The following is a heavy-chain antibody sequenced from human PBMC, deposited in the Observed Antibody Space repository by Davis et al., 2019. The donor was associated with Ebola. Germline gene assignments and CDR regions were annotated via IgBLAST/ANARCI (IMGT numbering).Heavy chain of an antibody. CDR3: ARENPIIHCSSTSCYPAHYYYYGMDV. J-gene: IGHJ6*02. D-gene: IGHD2-2*01. Sequence: AASVKVSCKASGYTFTSYGISWVRQAPGQGLEWMGGIIPIFGTANYAQKFQGRVTITADESTSTAYMELSSLRSEDTAVYYCARENPIIHCSSTSCYPAHYYYYGMDVWGQGTTVTVSS. CDR1: GYTFTSYG. V-gene: IGHV1-69*13. CDR2: IIPIFGTA.